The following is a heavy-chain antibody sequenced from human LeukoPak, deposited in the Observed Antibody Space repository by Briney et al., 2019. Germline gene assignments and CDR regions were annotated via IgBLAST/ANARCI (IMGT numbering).Heavy chain of an antibody. J-gene: IGHJ4*02. Sequence: GGSLRLSCAASGFTFSSYSMNWVRQAPGKGLEWVSSISSSSSYIYHADSVKGRFTISRDNAKNSLYLQMNSLRAEDTAVYYCARLSQLPEKEWGQGTLVTVSS. CDR3: ARLSQLPEKE. D-gene: IGHD2-2*01. CDR2: ISSSSSYI. V-gene: IGHV3-21*01. CDR1: GFTFSSYS.